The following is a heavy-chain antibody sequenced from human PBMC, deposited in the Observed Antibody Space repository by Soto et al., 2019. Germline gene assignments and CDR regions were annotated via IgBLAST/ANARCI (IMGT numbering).Heavy chain of an antibody. D-gene: IGHD1-26*01. Sequence: EVQLVESGGGLVKPGGSLRLSCAASGFTFSNAWMNWVRQAPGKGLDWVGRIKSKIHGGTTDYAALVKGRFTISRDDSKHTLYLQMNSLKTEDTAVYYCTTDTRWELQNLLGYWGQGTLVTVSS. CDR1: GFTFSNAW. J-gene: IGHJ4*02. CDR2: IKSKIHGGTT. CDR3: TTDTRWELQNLLGY. V-gene: IGHV3-15*07.